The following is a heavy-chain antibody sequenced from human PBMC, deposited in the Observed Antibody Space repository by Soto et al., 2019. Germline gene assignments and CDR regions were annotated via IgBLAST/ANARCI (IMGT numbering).Heavy chain of an antibody. CDR1: GYGFTSYW. CDR2: IYPGDSYT. Sequence: GESLKISCKGSGYGFTSYWIGWVRQMPGKGLEWMGIIYPGDSYTRYSPSFQGQVTISADKSISTAYLQWSSLKASDTAMYYCARPQELGYSNGWYYFDYWGQGTLVTVSS. J-gene: IGHJ4*02. CDR3: ARPQELGYSNGWYYFDY. V-gene: IGHV5-51*01. D-gene: IGHD4-4*01.